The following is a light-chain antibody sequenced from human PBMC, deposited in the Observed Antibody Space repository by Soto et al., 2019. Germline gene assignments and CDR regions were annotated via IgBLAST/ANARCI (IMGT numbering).Light chain of an antibody. CDR3: LLSYSGARGV. CDR2: DTS. Sequence: QTVVTQEPSLTVSPGGTVTLTCGSSTEAVTIGHYPYWFQQKPGQAPRTLIYDTSNKHSWTPARFSGSLLGGKAALTLSGAQPEDEAEYYCLLSYSGARGVFGGGTQLTVL. V-gene: IGLV7-46*01. CDR1: TEAVTIGHY. J-gene: IGLJ2*01.